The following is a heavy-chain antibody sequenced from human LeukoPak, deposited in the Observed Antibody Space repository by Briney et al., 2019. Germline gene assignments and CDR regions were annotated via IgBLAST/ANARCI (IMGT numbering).Heavy chain of an antibody. CDR1: GGSISSGGYY. D-gene: IGHD3-3*01. Sequence: SETLSLTCTVSGGSISSGGYYWNWIRQHPGKGLEWIGYIYYSGSTYYNPSLKSRVTISVDTSKNQFSLKLSSVTAADTAVYYCARTVHELLGWFPEGWFDPWGQGTLVTVSS. J-gene: IGHJ5*02. CDR3: ARTVHELLGWFPEGWFDP. CDR2: IYYSGST. V-gene: IGHV4-31*03.